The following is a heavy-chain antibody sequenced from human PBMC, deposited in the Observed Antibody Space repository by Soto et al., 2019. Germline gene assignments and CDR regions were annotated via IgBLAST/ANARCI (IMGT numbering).Heavy chain of an antibody. V-gene: IGHV2-5*02. D-gene: IGHD3-16*01. J-gene: IGHJ5*02. Sequence: QITLKESGPTLVKPTQTLTLTCTFSGFSLSSSGVGVGWIRQPPGKALEWLALIYWDDDKRYSPSLKSRLTITKDTAKKQVVLIMTNMDPVDTATYSCAHNLGEDWFDPWGQGTLVTVSS. CDR3: AHNLGEDWFDP. CDR1: GFSLSSSGVG. CDR2: IYWDDDK.